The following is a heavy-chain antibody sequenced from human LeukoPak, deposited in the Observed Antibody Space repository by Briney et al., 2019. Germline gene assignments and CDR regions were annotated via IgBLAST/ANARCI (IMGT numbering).Heavy chain of an antibody. V-gene: IGHV4-34*01. CDR2: INHSGST. J-gene: IGHJ4*02. D-gene: IGHD3-10*01. CDR3: ARVASMVRGNQNFDY. CDR1: GVSFSGYY. Sequence: SETLSLTCAVYGVSFSGYYWSWIRQPPGKGLEWLGEINHSGSTNYNPSLKSRVTISVDTSKNQFSLKLSSVTAADTAVYYCARVASMVRGNQNFDYWGQGTLVTVSS.